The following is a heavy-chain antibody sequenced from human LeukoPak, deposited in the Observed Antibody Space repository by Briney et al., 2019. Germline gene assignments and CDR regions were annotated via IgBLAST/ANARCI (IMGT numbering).Heavy chain of an antibody. CDR3: AKWAGSAWYFDL. CDR1: GVTFSSYW. Sequence: GSLRLSCAVSGVTFSSYWMSWVRQAPGKGLEWVANIKEDGSEKYYVDSVKGRFTISRDNARNSLYLQMNSLRAEDTAVYYCAKWAGSAWYFDLWGRGILVTVSS. CDR2: IKEDGSEK. D-gene: IGHD3-10*01. V-gene: IGHV3-7*01. J-gene: IGHJ2*01.